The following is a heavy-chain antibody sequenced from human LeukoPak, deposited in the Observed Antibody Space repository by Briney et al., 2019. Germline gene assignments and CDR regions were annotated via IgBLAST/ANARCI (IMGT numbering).Heavy chain of an antibody. CDR3: ARLYYDRYGMDV. J-gene: IGHJ6*02. CDR1: GGSISSGGYY. CDR2: IYYSGST. Sequence: SQTLSLTCTVSGGSISSGGYYWSWIRQHPGKGLEWIGYIYYSGSTYYNPSLKSRVTISVDTSKNQFSLKLSSVTAADTAVYYCARLYYDRYGMDVWGQGTTVTVSS. D-gene: IGHD3-22*01. V-gene: IGHV4-31*03.